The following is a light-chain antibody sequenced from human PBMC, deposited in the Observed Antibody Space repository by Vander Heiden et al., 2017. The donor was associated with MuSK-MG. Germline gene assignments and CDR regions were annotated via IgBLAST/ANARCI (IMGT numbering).Light chain of an antibody. V-gene: IGKV1-33*01. CDR2: DAS. Sequence: DIQMTQSPSSLSASVGDRVTITCQASQDISNYLNWYQQKPGKAPKLLIYDASNLETGVPSRFSGSGYGTDFTFTISSLQPEDIATYYCQQYDNLPSFTFGHGTKVXIK. CDR1: QDISNY. CDR3: QQYDNLPSFT. J-gene: IGKJ3*01.